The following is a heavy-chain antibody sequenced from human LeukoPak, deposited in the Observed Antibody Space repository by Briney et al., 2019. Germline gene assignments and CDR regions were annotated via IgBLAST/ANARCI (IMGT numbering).Heavy chain of an antibody. CDR2: IKYDGSEK. Sequence: GSLRLSCAASGFTLSSYWMSWVRQAPGKGLEWVANIKYDGSEKYYVDSVKGRFTISRDTAKNSLYLQMNSLRAEDTAVYYCARDIAAAGLFFDYWGQGTLVTVSS. D-gene: IGHD6-13*01. J-gene: IGHJ4*02. V-gene: IGHV3-7*01. CDR3: ARDIAAAGLFFDY. CDR1: GFTLSSYW.